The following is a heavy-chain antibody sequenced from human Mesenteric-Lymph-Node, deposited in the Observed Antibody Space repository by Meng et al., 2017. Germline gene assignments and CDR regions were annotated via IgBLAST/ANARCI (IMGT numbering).Heavy chain of an antibody. V-gene: IGHV3-11*01. Sequence: QAVVVEAGGGLVKPGGSLRLYSAASGFTFSDYYMSWIRQASGKVLEWVSYISSSGSTIYYADSVKGRFTISRDNAKNSLYLQMNSLRAEDTAVYYCARTPPLRLGELSWSFDYWGQGTLVTVSS. CDR2: ISSSGSTI. CDR1: GFTFSDYY. J-gene: IGHJ4*02. CDR3: ARTPPLRLGELSWSFDY. D-gene: IGHD3-16*02.